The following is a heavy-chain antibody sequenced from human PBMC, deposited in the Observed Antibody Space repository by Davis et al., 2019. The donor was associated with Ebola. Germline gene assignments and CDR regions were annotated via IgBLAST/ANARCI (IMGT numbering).Heavy chain of an antibody. Sequence: SVTVSCKASGYTLTSYGITWVRQPPGQGLEWMGWINPHNGNTNYAQKLQGRVTMTTDTSTSTAYMELRSLRSDDTAVYYCARVGAEIFFNWFDPWGQGTLVTVSS. CDR2: INPHNGNT. CDR3: ARVGAEIFFNWFDP. CDR1: GYTLTSYG. D-gene: IGHD1-26*01. V-gene: IGHV1-18*04. J-gene: IGHJ5*02.